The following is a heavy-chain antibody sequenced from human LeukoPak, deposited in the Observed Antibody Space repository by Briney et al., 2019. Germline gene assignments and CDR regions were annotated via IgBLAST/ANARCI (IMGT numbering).Heavy chain of an antibody. V-gene: IGHV1-69*05. CDR3: ARVVANGVGAFDI. D-gene: IGHD2-8*01. J-gene: IGHJ3*02. CDR1: GGTLSSYA. Sequence: SVKVSCKASGGTLSSYAISWVRQAPGQGLEWMGGIIPIFGTANYAQKFQGRVTITTDESTSTAYMELSSLRSEDTAVYYCARVVANGVGAFDIWGQGTMVTVSS. CDR2: IIPIFGTA.